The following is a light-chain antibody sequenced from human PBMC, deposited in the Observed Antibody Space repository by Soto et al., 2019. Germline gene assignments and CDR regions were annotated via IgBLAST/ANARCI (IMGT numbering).Light chain of an antibody. CDR3: QQFGSSAWT. V-gene: IGKV3-20*01. Sequence: EIELTQSPGTLSLSPGERATLSCRASQRISNSYLAWYQQKPGQAPRPLIQGASSRATGIPDRFSGSGSGTDFTLTISRLEPEDFAVYYCQQFGSSAWTFGLGTKVEV. CDR1: QRISNSY. CDR2: GAS. J-gene: IGKJ1*01.